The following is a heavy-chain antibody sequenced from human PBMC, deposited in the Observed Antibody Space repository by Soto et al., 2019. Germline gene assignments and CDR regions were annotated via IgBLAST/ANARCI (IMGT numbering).Heavy chain of an antibody. Sequence: PSETLSLTCSFSGDSVTSHHLTWIRQSPEKGLEWIGDMHYSGFSNYNPSLKTRLTISADTSKHQFSLRLTSVTAADSAVYYWASYHFLDLWTGSRHYMAVWGRGTPVTVSS. CDR1: GDSVTSHH. V-gene: IGHV4-59*02. CDR2: MHYSGFS. D-gene: IGHD3-9*01. J-gene: IGHJ6*03. CDR3: ASYHFLDLWTGSRHYMAV.